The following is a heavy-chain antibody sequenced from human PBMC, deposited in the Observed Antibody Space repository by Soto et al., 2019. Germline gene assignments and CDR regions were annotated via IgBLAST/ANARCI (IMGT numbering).Heavy chain of an antibody. D-gene: IGHD2-15*01. V-gene: IGHV3-30*04. CDR3: ARDDEHGGSSPDY. CDR2: ISYDGRNS. J-gene: IGHJ4*02. Sequence: PGGSLRLSCAASGFPFRSYAMHWVRQAPGKGLEWVAIISYDGRNSYNADSVKGRFTISRDNSKSSLFLQMDSLRPEDTAVYYCARDDEHGGSSPDYWGQGTLVTVSS. CDR1: GFPFRSYA.